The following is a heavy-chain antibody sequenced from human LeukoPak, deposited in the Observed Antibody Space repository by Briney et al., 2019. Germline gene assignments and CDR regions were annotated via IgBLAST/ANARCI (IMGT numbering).Heavy chain of an antibody. CDR2: IYHSGST. Sequence: SETLSLTCAVSGGSISSSNWWSWVRQPPGKGLEWIGEIYHSGSTYYNPSLKSRVTISVDTSKNQFSLKLSSVTAADTAVYYCATSVDIVARGTVFDYWGQGTLVTVSS. D-gene: IGHD5-12*01. CDR3: ATSVDIVARGTVFDY. CDR1: GGSISSSNW. J-gene: IGHJ4*02. V-gene: IGHV4-4*02.